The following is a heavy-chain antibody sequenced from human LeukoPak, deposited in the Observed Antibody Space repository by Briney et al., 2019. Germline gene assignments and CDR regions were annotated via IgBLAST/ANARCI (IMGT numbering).Heavy chain of an antibody. Sequence: KPSETLSLTCTVSGGSISSSSYYWSWIRQPPGKGLEWIGEINHSGSTNYNPSLKSRVTISVDTSKNQFSLKLSSVTAADTAVYYCAIFPYYYDSSGPVSDYWGQGTLVTVSS. J-gene: IGHJ4*02. CDR3: AIFPYYYDSSGPVSDY. D-gene: IGHD3-22*01. CDR1: GGSISSSSYY. CDR2: INHSGST. V-gene: IGHV4-39*07.